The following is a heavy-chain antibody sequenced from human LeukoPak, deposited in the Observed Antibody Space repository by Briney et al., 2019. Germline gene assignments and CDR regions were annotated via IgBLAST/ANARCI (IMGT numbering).Heavy chain of an antibody. CDR3: ARDNSRLWIVPVLGDYFDY. Sequence: AQTLSLTCTVSGGSISSSSYYWGWIRQPPGKGLEWVGSIYHSGSTYYNPSLKSRVTISVDTSKNPFSLKLSSVTAADTAVYYCARDNSRLWIVPVLGDYFDYWGQGTLVTVSS. D-gene: IGHD2-2*01. CDR1: GGSISSSSYY. J-gene: IGHJ4*02. CDR2: IYHSGST. V-gene: IGHV4-39*07.